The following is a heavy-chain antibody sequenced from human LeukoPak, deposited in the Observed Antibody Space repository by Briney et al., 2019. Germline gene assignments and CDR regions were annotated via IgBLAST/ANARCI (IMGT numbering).Heavy chain of an antibody. CDR2: IKQDGSEK. Sequence: PGGSLRLSCAASGFTFSSYWMSWVRQAPGKGLGWVANIKQDGSEKYYVDSVKGRFTISRDNAKNSLYLQMNSLRAEDTAVYYCARDGGYDFWSGYLDYWGQGTLVTVSS. D-gene: IGHD3-3*01. J-gene: IGHJ4*02. CDR1: GFTFSSYW. CDR3: ARDGGYDFWSGYLDY. V-gene: IGHV3-7*01.